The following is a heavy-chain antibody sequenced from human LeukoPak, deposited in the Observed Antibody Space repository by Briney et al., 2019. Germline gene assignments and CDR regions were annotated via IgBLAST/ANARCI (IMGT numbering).Heavy chain of an antibody. V-gene: IGHV4-39*01. CDR3: ARQHKQYDILTGYSPSYFDY. D-gene: IGHD3-9*01. J-gene: IGHJ4*02. CDR2: IYYSGST. Sequence: SETLSLTCTVSGGSIRISSYYWGWIRQPPGKGLEWIGSIYYSGSTYYNPSLKSRVTISVDTSKNQFSLKLSSVTAADTAVYYCARQHKQYDILTGYSPSYFDYWGQGTLVTVSS. CDR1: GGSIRISSYY.